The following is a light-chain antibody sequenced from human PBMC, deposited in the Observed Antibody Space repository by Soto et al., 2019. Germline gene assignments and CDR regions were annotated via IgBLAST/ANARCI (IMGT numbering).Light chain of an antibody. Sequence: QSALTQPASVSGSPGQSITISCTGTSSDIGYYHYISWYQHHPGKAPKLIIYEVFNRPSGVSNRCAGSKSGNTASLTISGLQAEDEADYYWNSYSSSNPLDVFWTGTKLTVL. CDR3: NSYSSSNPLDV. V-gene: IGLV2-14*01. CDR1: SSDIGYYHY. J-gene: IGLJ1*01. CDR2: EVF.